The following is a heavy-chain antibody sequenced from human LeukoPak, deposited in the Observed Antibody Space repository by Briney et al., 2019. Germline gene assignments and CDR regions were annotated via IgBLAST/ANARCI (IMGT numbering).Heavy chain of an antibody. V-gene: IGHV4-61*02. J-gene: IGHJ3*02. CDR3: ARGTGNAFDI. Sequence: SETLSLTCTVSGGSISSGSYDWSWIRQPAGKGLDWIGRVYTSGSTNYNPSLKSRVTISVDTSKNQFSLKPTSVTAADTAVYYCARGTGNAFDIWGQGTMVTVSS. D-gene: IGHD1-14*01. CDR2: VYTSGST. CDR1: GGSISSGSYD.